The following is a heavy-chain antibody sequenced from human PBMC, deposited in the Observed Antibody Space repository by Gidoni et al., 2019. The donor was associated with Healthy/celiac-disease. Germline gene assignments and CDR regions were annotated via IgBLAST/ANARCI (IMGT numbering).Heavy chain of an antibody. CDR2: IYYSGST. J-gene: IGHJ4*02. CDR1: GGSISSYY. CDR3: ARVWSD. V-gene: IGHV4-59*01. Sequence: QVQLQESGPGLVKPSETLSLTCTVSGGSISSYYWSWIRQPPGKGLEWIGYIYYSGSTNYNPSLKSRVTISVDTSKNQFSLKLSSVTAADTAVYYCARVWSDWGQGTLVTVSS. D-gene: IGHD2-21*01.